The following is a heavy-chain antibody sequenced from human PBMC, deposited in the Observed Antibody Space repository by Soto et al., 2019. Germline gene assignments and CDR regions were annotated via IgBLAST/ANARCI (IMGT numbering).Heavy chain of an antibody. J-gene: IGHJ4*02. CDR2: ISAYNGNT. Sequence: QVQLVQSGAQVKKAGASVKVSCKASGYTFTSYGISWVRQAPGQGLEWMGWISAYNGNTNYAQKVQGRVTMTTDTSTSTAYMELRSLRSDDTAVYYCASRHYYDSSGYFDYWGQGTLVTVSS. CDR3: ASRHYYDSSGYFDY. D-gene: IGHD3-22*01. V-gene: IGHV1-18*01. CDR1: GYTFTSYG.